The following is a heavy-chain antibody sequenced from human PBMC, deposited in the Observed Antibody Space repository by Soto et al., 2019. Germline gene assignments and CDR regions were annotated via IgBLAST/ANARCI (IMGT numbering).Heavy chain of an antibody. CDR2: INHSGST. CDR3: ARDLGGYSSGWLIDY. V-gene: IGHV4-34*01. CDR1: GGSFSGYY. J-gene: IGHJ4*02. D-gene: IGHD6-19*01. Sequence: ETLSLTCAVYGGSFSGYYWSWIRQPPGKGLEWIGEINHSGSTNYNPSLKSRVTISVDTSKNQFSLKLNSVTPEDTAVYYCARDLGGYSSGWLIDYWGQGTLVTVSS.